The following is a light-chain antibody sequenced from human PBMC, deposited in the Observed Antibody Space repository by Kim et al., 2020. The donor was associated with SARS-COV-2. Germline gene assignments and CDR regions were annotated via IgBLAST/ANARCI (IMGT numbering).Light chain of an antibody. CDR2: EVT. CDR1: SGDIGGFSY. V-gene: IGLV2-8*01. Sequence: GQSVYISCTGTSGDIGGFSYVAWYQQHPGKAPKLIIYEVTKRPLGVPARFSASKSGNTATLIVSDLQPDDEADYYCNSYAGNNNFVFGGGTQLTVL. CDR3: NSYAGNNNFV. J-gene: IGLJ3*02.